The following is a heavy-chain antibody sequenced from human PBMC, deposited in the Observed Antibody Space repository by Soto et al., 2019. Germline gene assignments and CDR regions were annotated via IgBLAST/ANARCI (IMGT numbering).Heavy chain of an antibody. CDR1: GFTFSKAW. CDR3: AAAGVRGVVISGWDF. V-gene: IGHV3-15*01. Sequence: DVQLVESGGGLVKPGGSLRLSCRTSGFTFSKAWMRWVRQAPGKGLEWVGRIRSNADGGTVEYASPVKGRFTISRDDCTNNMYPQMNGLETEDSGVYYCAAAGVRGVVISGWDFWCQGTAVTLSS. J-gene: IGHJ6*02. D-gene: IGHD3-10*01. CDR2: IRSNADGGTV.